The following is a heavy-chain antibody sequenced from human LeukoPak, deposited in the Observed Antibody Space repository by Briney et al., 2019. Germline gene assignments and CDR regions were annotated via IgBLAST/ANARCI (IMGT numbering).Heavy chain of an antibody. D-gene: IGHD6-19*01. J-gene: IGHJ4*02. V-gene: IGHV3-30-3*01. CDR2: ISYDGTVK. Sequence: GGSLRLSCAASGFTFSSYAIHWVRQAPGKGLEWVAFISYDGTVKYFADSVKGRFTISRDNSKNTLYLQMNSLRAEDTAVYYCARDFSGRYCIDYWGQGTLVTVSS. CDR1: GFTFSSYA. CDR3: ARDFSGRYCIDY.